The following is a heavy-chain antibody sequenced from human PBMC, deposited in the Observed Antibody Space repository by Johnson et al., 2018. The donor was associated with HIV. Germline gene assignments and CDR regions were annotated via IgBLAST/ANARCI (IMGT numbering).Heavy chain of an antibody. CDR3: AKGDYYDSSGYYFAAVSPFDI. D-gene: IGHD3-22*01. J-gene: IGHJ3*02. CDR2: ISWTSGSI. CDR1: GLTFEDYA. Sequence: VQLVESGGGLVQPGRSLRLSCAASGLTFEDYAMHWVRQAPGTGLEWVSGISWTSGSIGYADSVKGRFTISRAHAKNSLYLQMDSLRAEDKALYFCAKGDYYDSSGYYFAAVSPFDIWGQGTMVTVSS. V-gene: IGHV3-9*01.